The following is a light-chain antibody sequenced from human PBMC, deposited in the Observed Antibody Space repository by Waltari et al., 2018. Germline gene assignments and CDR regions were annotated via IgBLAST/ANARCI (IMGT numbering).Light chain of an antibody. V-gene: IGLV3-25*03. CDR3: QSADGSGPMTWV. Sequence: SFELTQPPSLSVSPGQTARITCSGDRLRKQFASWYRQTPGQAPVLLICRDSERSSGSPERFSGSTSGTVGTLTITGGQSEDEADYYCQSADGSGPMTWVFGGGTRLTVL. CDR1: RLRKQF. CDR2: RDS. J-gene: IGLJ3*02.